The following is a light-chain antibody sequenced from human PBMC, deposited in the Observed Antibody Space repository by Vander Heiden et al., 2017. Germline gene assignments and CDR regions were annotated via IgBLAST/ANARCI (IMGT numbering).Light chain of an antibody. CDR2: GNS. V-gene: IGLV1-40*01. Sequence: QSVLTQPPSVSGAPGQRVTISCTGSSSNIGAGYAVHWYQQLPGPAPKLRIYGNSNRPSGVPDRFSGSKSGTSASLAITGLQAEDEADYYCQSYDSSRRVFGGGTKLTVL. CDR1: SSNIGAGYA. CDR3: QSYDSSRRV. J-gene: IGLJ3*02.